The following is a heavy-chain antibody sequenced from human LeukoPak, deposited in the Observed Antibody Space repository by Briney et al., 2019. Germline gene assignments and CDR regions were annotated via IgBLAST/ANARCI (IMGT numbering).Heavy chain of an antibody. V-gene: IGHV3-21*01. J-gene: IGHJ4*02. D-gene: IGHD3-10*01. CDR1: GFTFSTYN. CDR2: ISTGSRDI. CDR3: ARPSNYHGSGNYFPFDY. Sequence: GGSLRLSCAASGFTFSTYNMNWVRQAPGKGLEWVSSISTGSRDIYHADSVKARFTISRDNAKNSLYLQMNSLRAEDTAVYYCARPSNYHGSGNYFPFDYWGQGTLVTVSS.